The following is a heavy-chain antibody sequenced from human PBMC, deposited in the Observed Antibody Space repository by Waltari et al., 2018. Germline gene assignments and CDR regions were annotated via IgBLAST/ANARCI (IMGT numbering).Heavy chain of an antibody. CDR3: ARKQDKGAFDI. J-gene: IGHJ3*02. V-gene: IGHV1-69*02. CDR2: IIPILGIA. Sequence: VQLVQSGAEVKKPGSSVKVSCTASGGTLSSYTISWVRQAPGQGLEWMGRIIPILGIANYAQKFQGRVTITADKSTSTAYMELSSLRSEDTAVYYCARKQDKGAFDIWGQGTMVTVSS. CDR1: GGTLSSYT.